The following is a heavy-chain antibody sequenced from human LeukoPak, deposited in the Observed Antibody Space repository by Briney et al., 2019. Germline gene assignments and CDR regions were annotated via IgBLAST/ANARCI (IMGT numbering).Heavy chain of an antibody. D-gene: IGHD4-23*01. Sequence: GGSLRLSCAASGFIFISYRMSWVRQAAGKGLEWVANIKQDGSEKYYVDSVKGRFTISRDNAKNSLYQQMNRLRAEDTAVYYCARRAGGYSHPYDYWGQGILVTVSS. J-gene: IGHJ4*02. V-gene: IGHV3-7*01. CDR3: ARRAGGYSHPYDY. CDR1: GFIFISYR. CDR2: IKQDGSEK.